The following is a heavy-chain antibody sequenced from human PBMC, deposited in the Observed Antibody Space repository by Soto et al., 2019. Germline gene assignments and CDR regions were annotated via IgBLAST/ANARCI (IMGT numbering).Heavy chain of an antibody. V-gene: IGHV1-69*01. CDR2: IIPIFGTA. CDR1: GGTFSSYA. CDR3: ARDVNCSGGSCYLGDAFDI. Sequence: QVQLVQSGAEVKKPGSSVKVSCKASGGTFSSYAISWVRQAPGQGLEWMGGIIPIFGTANYAQKFQGRVNDTADESTSTAYMELSSLRSEDTAVYYCARDVNCSGGSCYLGDAFDIWGQGTMVTVSS. D-gene: IGHD2-15*01. J-gene: IGHJ3*02.